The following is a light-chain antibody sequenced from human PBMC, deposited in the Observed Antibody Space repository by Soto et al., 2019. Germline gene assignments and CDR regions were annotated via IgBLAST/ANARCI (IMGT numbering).Light chain of an antibody. Sequence: QCVLTQPPSASGSPGQSVTISCTGTSSDVGRYNYVSWYQQHPGKAPKLLIYEVNKRTSGVPDRFSGSKSGNTASLTVSGLQAEDEADYYCSSYAGRNCCVFGTGTQ. CDR2: EVN. CDR1: SSDVGRYNY. J-gene: IGLJ1*01. V-gene: IGLV2-8*01. CDR3: SSYAGRNCCV.